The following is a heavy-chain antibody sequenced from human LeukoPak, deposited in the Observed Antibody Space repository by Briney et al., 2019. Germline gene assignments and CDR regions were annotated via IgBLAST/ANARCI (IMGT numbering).Heavy chain of an antibody. CDR1: GFTFSSYA. V-gene: IGHV3-23*01. D-gene: IGHD3-22*01. CDR2: ISGSGGST. Sequence: PGGSLRLSCAASGFTFSSYAMSWVRQAPGKGLEWVSAISGSGGSTYYADSVKGRFTISRDNSKNTLYLRMNSLRAEDTAVYYCAKDRHYYDSSGYFDVFDYWGQGTLVTVSS. CDR3: AKDRHYYDSSGYFDVFDY. J-gene: IGHJ4*02.